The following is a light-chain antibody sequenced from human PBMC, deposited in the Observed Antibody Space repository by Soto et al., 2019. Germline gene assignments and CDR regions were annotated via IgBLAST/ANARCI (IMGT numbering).Light chain of an antibody. CDR3: SSYTSTSTYV. Sequence: VLTQPPSVSGSPGQSVAISCTGTSSDVGTYNRVSWYQQPPGTAPRLMIYDVSNRPSGVPDRFSGSKSGNTASLTISGLQAEDEADYYCSSYTSTSTYVFGTGTKVTVL. V-gene: IGLV2-18*02. J-gene: IGLJ1*01. CDR2: DVS. CDR1: SSDVGTYNR.